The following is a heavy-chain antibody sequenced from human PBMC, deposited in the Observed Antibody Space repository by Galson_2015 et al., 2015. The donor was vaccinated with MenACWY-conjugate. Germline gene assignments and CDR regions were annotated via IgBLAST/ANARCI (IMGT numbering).Heavy chain of an antibody. CDR2: IYPGDSDT. CDR1: GYSFTSYW. CDR3: ARQPLPGDQTIAAREGWAPSPAYYFDY. J-gene: IGHJ4*02. Sequence: SGAEVKKPGESLQLSCKGSGYSFTSYWIGWVRQMPGKGLEWMGIIYPGDSDTRYSPSFQGQVTISADKSISTAYLQWSSLKASDTAMYYCARQPLPGDQTIAAREGWAPSPAYYFDYWGQGTLVTVSS. D-gene: IGHD6-6*01. V-gene: IGHV5-51*01.